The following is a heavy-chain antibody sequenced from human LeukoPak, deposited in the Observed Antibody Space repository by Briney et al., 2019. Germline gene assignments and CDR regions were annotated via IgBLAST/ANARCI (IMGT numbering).Heavy chain of an antibody. Sequence: GRSLRLSCAASGFTFSSYAMHWIRQAPGKGLEWVAVISYDGSHKYYADSVKGRFTISRDNSKNTLYLQMNSLRAEDTAVYFCATLGDRSDYWGPGTLVTVSS. D-gene: IGHD3-16*01. CDR3: ATLGDRSDY. CDR1: GFTFSSYA. J-gene: IGHJ4*02. V-gene: IGHV3-30*04. CDR2: ISYDGSHK.